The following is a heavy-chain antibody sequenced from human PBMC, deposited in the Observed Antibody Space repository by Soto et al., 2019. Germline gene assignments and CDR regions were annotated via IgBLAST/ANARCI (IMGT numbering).Heavy chain of an antibody. D-gene: IGHD4-17*01. CDR2: ISGSGGTT. Sequence: LRLSCAASGFTFSSYAMSWVRQAPGKGLVWVSAISGSGGTTYYADSVTGRFTISRDNSKNTLYLQMNSLRAEDTAVYYCAKDRRDYGDYVYFDYWGQGTLVTVSS. J-gene: IGHJ4*02. CDR3: AKDRRDYGDYVYFDY. CDR1: GFTFSSYA. V-gene: IGHV3-23*01.